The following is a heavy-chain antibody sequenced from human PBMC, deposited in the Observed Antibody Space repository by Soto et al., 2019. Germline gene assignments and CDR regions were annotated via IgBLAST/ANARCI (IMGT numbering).Heavy chain of an antibody. CDR1: GDSISSSSYY. J-gene: IGHJ4*02. D-gene: IGHD3-10*01. Sequence: QLQLQESGPRLVKPSETLSLTCTVSGDSISSSSYYWGWIRQPPGKGLEWIGSISYSGSTYYNPSLKSRVTISVDTSKNQFSLKLSSVTAADTAVYYCAENRFATYPDDWGQGTLVTVSS. CDR3: AENRFATYPDD. CDR2: ISYSGST. V-gene: IGHV4-39*01.